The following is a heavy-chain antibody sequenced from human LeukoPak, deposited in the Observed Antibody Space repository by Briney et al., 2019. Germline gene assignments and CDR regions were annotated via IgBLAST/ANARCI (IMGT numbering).Heavy chain of an antibody. J-gene: IGHJ3*02. CDR3: ARVLEPYEDAFDI. V-gene: IGHV1-69*04. Sequence: SVKVSCKASGGTFSSYAISWVRQAPGQGLAWMGRIIPILGIANYAQKFQGRVTITADKSTSTAYMELSSLRSEDTAVYYCARVLEPYEDAFDIWGQGTMVTVSS. CDR1: GGTFSSYA. CDR2: IIPILGIA. D-gene: IGHD3-3*01.